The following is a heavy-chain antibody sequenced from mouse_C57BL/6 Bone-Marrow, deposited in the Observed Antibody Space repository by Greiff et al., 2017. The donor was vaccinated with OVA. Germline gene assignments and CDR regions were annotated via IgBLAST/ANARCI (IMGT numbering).Heavy chain of an antibody. Sequence: QVQLQQPGAELVRPGTSVKLSCKASGYTFTSYWMHWVKQRPGQGLEWIGVIDPSDSYTNYNQKFKGKATLTVDTSSSTAYMQLSSLTSEDSAVYYCARDWGPLFDYWGKGTTLTVSS. CDR1: GYTFTSYW. V-gene: IGHV1-59*01. CDR3: ARDWGPLFDY. J-gene: IGHJ2*01. D-gene: IGHD4-1*01. CDR2: IDPSDSYT.